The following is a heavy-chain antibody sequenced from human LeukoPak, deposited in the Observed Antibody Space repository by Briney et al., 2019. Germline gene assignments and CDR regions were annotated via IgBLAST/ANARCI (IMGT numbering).Heavy chain of an antibody. CDR2: ISGSGATT. CDR1: GFSFSGYA. V-gene: IGHV3-23*01. Sequence: GGSLRLSCAASGFSFSGYAMSWVRQAPGKGLEWVSTISGSGATTYYADAVTGRFTISRDNSKDTVFLQLNTPRADDTGVYHCAKGHRGYTTSWYDYWGQGTLVTVSS. D-gene: IGHD6-13*01. CDR3: AKGHRGYTTSWYDY. J-gene: IGHJ4*02.